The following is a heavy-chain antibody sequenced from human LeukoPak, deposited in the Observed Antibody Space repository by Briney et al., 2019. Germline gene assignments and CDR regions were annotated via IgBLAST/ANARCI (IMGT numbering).Heavy chain of an antibody. V-gene: IGHV3-23*01. CDR3: ARDVVATNFDY. Sequence: GGSLRLSCAASGFTFSSYAMSWVRQAPGKGLEWVSGISGSGDSTYHAESVKGRFTISRDNSENTLYLQMNTLRAEDTAVYYCARDVVATNFDYWGQGTLVTVSS. CDR1: GFTFSSYA. CDR2: ISGSGDST. D-gene: IGHD2-15*01. J-gene: IGHJ4*02.